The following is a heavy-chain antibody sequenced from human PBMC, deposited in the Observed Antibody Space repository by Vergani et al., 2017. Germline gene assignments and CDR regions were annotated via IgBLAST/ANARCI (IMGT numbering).Heavy chain of an antibody. V-gene: IGHV3-11*06. CDR3: ARGGATMVRGVILS. J-gene: IGHJ5*02. D-gene: IGHD3-10*01. CDR2: ISSSSSYT. CDR1: GFTFSDYY. Sequence: QVQLVESGGGLVKPGGSLTLSCAASGFTFSDYYMSWIRQAPGKGLEWVSYISSSSSYTNYADSVKGRFTISRDNSKNTLYLQMNSLRAEDTAVYYCARGGATMVRGVILSWGQGTLVTVSS.